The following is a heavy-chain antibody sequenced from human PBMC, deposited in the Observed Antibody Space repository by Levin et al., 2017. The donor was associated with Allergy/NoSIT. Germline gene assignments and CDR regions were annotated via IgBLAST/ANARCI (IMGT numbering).Heavy chain of an antibody. J-gene: IGHJ5*02. CDR2: ISQTGSVT. CDR1: GFIFSSYE. CDR3: AKDNMDGASPQDL. Sequence: SCAASGFIFSSYEMNWVRQAPGKGLEYLAYISQTGSVTFYAESVRGRFTISRDNAKNSLYLQINNLRAEDTALYYCAKDNMDGASPQDLWGQGTLVTVSS. D-gene: IGHD1-26*01. V-gene: IGHV3-48*03.